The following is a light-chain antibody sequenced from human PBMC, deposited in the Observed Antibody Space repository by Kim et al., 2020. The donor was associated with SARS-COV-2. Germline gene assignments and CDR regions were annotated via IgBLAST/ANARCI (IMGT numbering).Light chain of an antibody. CDR2: DNN. Sequence: GQKVTISCSGSSSNIGNNYVSWYQQLPGTAPKLRIYDNNERPSGIPDRFSGSKSGTSATLGITGLQTGDEADYYCGTWDSSLSAVVFGGGTQLTVL. CDR3: GTWDSSLSAVV. J-gene: IGLJ2*01. V-gene: IGLV1-51*01. CDR1: SSNIGNNY.